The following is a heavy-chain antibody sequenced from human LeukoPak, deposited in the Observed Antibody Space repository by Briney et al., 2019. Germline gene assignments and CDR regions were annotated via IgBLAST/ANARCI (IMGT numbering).Heavy chain of an antibody. CDR1: GGSFSGYY. V-gene: IGHV4-34*01. Sequence: PSETLSLTCAVYGGSFSGYYWSWIRQPPGKGLEWIGEINHSGSTNYNPSLKSRVTISVDTSKNQFSLKLSSVTAADTAVYYCARVSKTGGIDYWGQGTLVTVSS. CDR3: ARVSKTGGIDY. CDR2: INHSGST. D-gene: IGHD7-27*01. J-gene: IGHJ4*02.